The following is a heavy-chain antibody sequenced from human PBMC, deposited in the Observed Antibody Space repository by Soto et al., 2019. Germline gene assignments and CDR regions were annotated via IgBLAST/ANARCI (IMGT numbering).Heavy chain of an antibody. J-gene: IGHJ2*01. Sequence: GGSLRLSCAASGFTVSSNYMSWVRQAPGKGLEWVSVIYSGGSTYYADSVKGRFTFSRHNSKNTLYLQMNSLRAEDTAVYYCARHDILTGSDPYWYFDLWGRGTLVTVSS. V-gene: IGHV3-53*04. CDR1: GFTVSSNY. CDR2: IYSGGST. D-gene: IGHD3-9*01. CDR3: ARHDILTGSDPYWYFDL.